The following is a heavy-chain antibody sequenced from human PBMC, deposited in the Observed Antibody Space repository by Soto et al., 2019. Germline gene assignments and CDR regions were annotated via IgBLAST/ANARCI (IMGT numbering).Heavy chain of an antibody. CDR1: GDSIRSTNW. V-gene: IGHV4-4*02. J-gene: IGHJ3*02. CDR3: ARDHLYSSSWYGRPFDI. Sequence: SDTLSLTCAVSGDSIRSTNWWSSVSHPPGKGLEWIGEIYHSGSTNYNPSLKSRVTISVDKSKNQFSLKLSSVTAADTAVYYCARDHLYSSSWYGRPFDIWGQGTMVT. CDR2: IYHSGST. D-gene: IGHD6-13*01.